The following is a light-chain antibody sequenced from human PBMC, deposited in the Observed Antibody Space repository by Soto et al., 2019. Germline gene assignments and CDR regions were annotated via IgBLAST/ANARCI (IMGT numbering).Light chain of an antibody. V-gene: IGKV4-1*01. Sequence: IVMTKSPDSLAVALGERATINCKSSQSVLYSSNNKNYLAWYQQKPGQPPKLLIYWASTRESGVPDRFSGSGSGKDFTLTSSSLQAEDVAFYYCQQYYRPWTFGQGTKVEIK. CDR2: WAS. J-gene: IGKJ1*01. CDR1: QSVLYSSNNKNY. CDR3: QQYYRPWT.